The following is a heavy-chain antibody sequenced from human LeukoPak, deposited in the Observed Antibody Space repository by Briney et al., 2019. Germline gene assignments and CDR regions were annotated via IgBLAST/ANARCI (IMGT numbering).Heavy chain of an antibody. CDR1: GFTFSDAW. V-gene: IGHV3-15*01. D-gene: IGHD3-10*01. CDR2: IKSKTDGGTT. J-gene: IGHJ5*02. Sequence: GGSLRLSCAAPGFTFSDAWMSWVRQAPGKGLEWVGRIKSKTDGGTTDFAAPVKGRFTISRDDSKNTLYLQMNSLTTEDTAVYYCARDRDSNIWFGELHWFDPWGQGTLVTVSS. CDR3: ARDRDSNIWFGELHWFDP.